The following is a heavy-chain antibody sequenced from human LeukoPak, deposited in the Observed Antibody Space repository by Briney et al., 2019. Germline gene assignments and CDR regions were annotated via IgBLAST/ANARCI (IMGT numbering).Heavy chain of an antibody. CDR1: GGSISSSHHY. Sequence: SETLSLTCAVSGGSISSSHHYWAWIRQPPGKGLEWFGSIYSSGSTYYSPSLRTRVTISVDTSKNQFSLKLSSVTAADTAVYYCARVIRTPGYYSNPKSGSFDLWGQGTLVTISS. CDR2: IYSSGST. D-gene: IGHD3-9*01. J-gene: IGHJ4*02. CDR3: ARVIRTPGYYSNPKSGSFDL. V-gene: IGHV4-39*01.